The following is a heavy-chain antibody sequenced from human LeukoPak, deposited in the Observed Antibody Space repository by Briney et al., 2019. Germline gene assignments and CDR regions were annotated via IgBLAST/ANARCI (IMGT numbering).Heavy chain of an antibody. CDR2: INWNGGST. V-gene: IGHV3-20*04. CDR3: ARGGYYDYYYYMDV. Sequence: GGSLRLSCAASGFAFDDYGMSWVRQAPGKGLEWVSGINWNGGSTGYADSVKGRFTISRDNAKNSLYLQMNSLRAEDTALYYCARGGYYDYYYYMDVWGKGTTVTVSS. J-gene: IGHJ6*03. D-gene: IGHD5-18*01. CDR1: GFAFDDYG.